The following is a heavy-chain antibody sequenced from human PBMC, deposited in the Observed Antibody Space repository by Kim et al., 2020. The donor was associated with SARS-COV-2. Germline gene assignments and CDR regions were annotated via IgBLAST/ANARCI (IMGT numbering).Heavy chain of an antibody. CDR2: IIPLFGTA. D-gene: IGHD1-20*01. CDR1: GGTFTTFP. CDR3: ARDGIIGSRDPIDAFHM. V-gene: IGHV1-69*13. J-gene: IGHJ3*02. Sequence: SVKVSCKTSGGTFTTFPISWVRQAPGQGLEWVGGIIPLFGTANYAQKFQGRVTITADESTNIAYMELSSLRSEDTAIYYCARDGIIGSRDPIDAFHMWGQGTMVTVSS.